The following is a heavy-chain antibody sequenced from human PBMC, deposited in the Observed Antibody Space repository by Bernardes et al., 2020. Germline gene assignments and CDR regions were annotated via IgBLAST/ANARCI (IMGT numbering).Heavy chain of an antibody. Sequence: SGVLSTPCTVSGGSLNSRSYYWGWIRQPQGKGLEWIGSIYYSGSTYYNPSLKSRVTISVDTSKNQFSLKLSSVTAADTAVYYCARIYDFWSGYSYYYYYGMDVWGQGTTVTGSS. D-gene: IGHD3-3*01. CDR2: IYYSGST. CDR1: GGSLNSRSYY. J-gene: IGHJ6*02. CDR3: ARIYDFWSGYSYYYYYGMDV. V-gene: IGHV4-39*01.